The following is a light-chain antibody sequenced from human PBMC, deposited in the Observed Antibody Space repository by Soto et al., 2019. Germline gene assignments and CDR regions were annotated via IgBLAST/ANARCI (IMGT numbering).Light chain of an antibody. CDR1: QSITKW. CDR2: EAS. V-gene: IGKV1-5*03. J-gene: IGKJ1*01. Sequence: DIQMTQSPDTLSASVGESVTITCRASQSITKWLAWYQLKPGKAPKLLIHEASNLYSGVSSRFTGSGSGTDFTLIITSLQPEDVATYYCQQYKRSWTFGQGNRVDLK. CDR3: QQYKRSWT.